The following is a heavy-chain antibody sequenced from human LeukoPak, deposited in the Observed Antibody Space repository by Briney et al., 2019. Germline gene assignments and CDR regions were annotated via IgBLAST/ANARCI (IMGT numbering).Heavy chain of an antibody. J-gene: IGHJ4*02. Sequence: GGSLRLSCAASGFTFSSYNMNWVRQAPGKGLEWVSSISSSSRYIYYADSVKGRFTISRDNAKNSLCLQMNSLRAEDTAVYYCARAHITIFGVVTYPFDYWGQGTLVTVSS. CDR3: ARAHITIFGVVTYPFDY. D-gene: IGHD3-3*01. V-gene: IGHV3-21*01. CDR1: GFTFSSYN. CDR2: ISSSSRYI.